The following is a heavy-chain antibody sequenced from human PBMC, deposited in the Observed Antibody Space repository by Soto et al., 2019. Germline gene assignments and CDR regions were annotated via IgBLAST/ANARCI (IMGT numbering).Heavy chain of an antibody. J-gene: IGHJ4*02. CDR2: ISGSGGST. V-gene: IGHV3-23*01. CDR3: ANQMSTSTRIAY. Sequence: EVQLLESGGGLVQPGGSLRLSCAASGVTFSSYAMSWVRQAPGKGLEWVSLISGSGGSTYYADSVKGRFTIYRDNSKNTLYRQMNSLRAEDTAVYYCANQMSTSTRIAYWGQGTLVTVSS. D-gene: IGHD2-2*01. CDR1: GVTFSSYA.